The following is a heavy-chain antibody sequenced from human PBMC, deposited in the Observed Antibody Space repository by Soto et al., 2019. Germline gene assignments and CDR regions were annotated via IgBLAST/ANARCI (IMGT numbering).Heavy chain of an antibody. V-gene: IGHV3-53*01. CDR1: GFTVSVNL. Sequence: GGSLRLSCAASGFTVSVNLMNWVRQAPGKGLEWVSIIYGSGTTNYADSVKGRFTISRDHSKNTVFLQMNSLRAEDTAVYYCARAPYYYDSSGFNDYWGQGTLVTVSS. J-gene: IGHJ4*02. D-gene: IGHD3-22*01. CDR3: ARAPYYYDSSGFNDY. CDR2: IYGSGTT.